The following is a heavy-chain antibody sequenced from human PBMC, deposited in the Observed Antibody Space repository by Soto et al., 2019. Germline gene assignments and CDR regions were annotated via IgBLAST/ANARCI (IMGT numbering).Heavy chain of an antibody. V-gene: IGHV4-30-4*01. CDR3: ARGPGEYSGYFDY. Sequence: SETLSLTCTVSGGSISSGDYYWSWIRQPPGKGPEWIGYIYYSGSTYYNPSLKSRVTISVDTSKNQFSLKLSSVTVADTAVYYCARGPGEYSGYFDYWGQGTLVTVSS. J-gene: IGHJ4*02. D-gene: IGHD3-22*01. CDR1: GGSISSGDYY. CDR2: IYYSGST.